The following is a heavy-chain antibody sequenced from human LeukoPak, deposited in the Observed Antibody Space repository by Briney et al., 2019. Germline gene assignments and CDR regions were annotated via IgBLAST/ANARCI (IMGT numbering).Heavy chain of an antibody. CDR1: GGSISSYY. D-gene: IGHD5-24*01. Sequence: SETLSLTCTVSGGSISSYYWSWIRHPPGKGRGWVGYIYYIGSTNYNPSLKSRVTISVDTSKNQFSLKLSSVTAADTAVYYCASRDGYNGSFDYWGQGTLVTVSS. J-gene: IGHJ4*02. CDR2: IYYIGST. V-gene: IGHV4-59*01. CDR3: ASRDGYNGSFDY.